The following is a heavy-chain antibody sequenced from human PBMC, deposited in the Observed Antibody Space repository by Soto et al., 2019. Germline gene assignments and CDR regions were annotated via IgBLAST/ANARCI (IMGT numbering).Heavy chain of an antibody. CDR2: IKQDGSEK. CDR1: GFTFSSYW. V-gene: IGHV3-7*03. Sequence: GGSLRLSCVGSGFTFSSYWMSWVRQAPGKGLEWVANIKQDGSEKYYVDSVKGRFTISRDNAKNSLYLQMSSLRVDDAAVYYCESETSSGTSDYWGQGNLVTVSS. D-gene: IGHD1-26*01. CDR3: ESETSSGTSDY. J-gene: IGHJ4*02.